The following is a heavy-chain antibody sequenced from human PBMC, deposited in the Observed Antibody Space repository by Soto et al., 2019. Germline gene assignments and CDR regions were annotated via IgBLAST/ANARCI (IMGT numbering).Heavy chain of an antibody. D-gene: IGHD3-22*01. V-gene: IGHV3-72*01. Sequence: GESLKISCAASGFTFSDHYMDWVRQAPGKGLEWVGRTRNKANSYTTEYAASVKGRFTISRDDSKNSLYLQMNSLKTEDTAVYYCARQQPRYDSSGYYFDYWGQGTLVTVSS. CDR1: GFTFSDHY. J-gene: IGHJ4*02. CDR2: TRNKANSYTT. CDR3: ARQQPRYDSSGYYFDY.